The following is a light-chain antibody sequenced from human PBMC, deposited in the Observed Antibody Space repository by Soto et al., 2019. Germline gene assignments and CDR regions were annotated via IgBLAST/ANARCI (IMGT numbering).Light chain of an antibody. J-gene: IGKJ1*01. CDR3: QQYDYLWT. CDR2: GAS. V-gene: IGKV3-15*01. CDR1: QSVRTG. Sequence: EMVMTQSPATLSVSPGEGATLSCRASQSVRTGLAWYQQKPGQAPRLLIYGASIRATGISARFSGSGSGTELTLTITSLQSEDFVVYCCQQYDYLWTFGQGTKVEIK.